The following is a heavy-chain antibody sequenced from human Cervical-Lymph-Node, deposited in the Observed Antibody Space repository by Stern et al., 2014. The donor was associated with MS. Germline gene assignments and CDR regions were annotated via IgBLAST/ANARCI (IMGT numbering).Heavy chain of an antibody. J-gene: IGHJ4*02. CDR3: ARYRGTFYFDN. CDR2: IILIFGTV. CDR1: GGTFSTYS. Sequence: MQLVESGAEVKRPGSSVRVSCKASGGTFSTYSISWVRQAPGQGLEWMGGIILIFGTVNYAQKFQGRLTMSADKSTSTVYLDLNSLRSEDTAMYYCARYRGTFYFDNWGQGTLVTVSS. D-gene: IGHD1-1*01. V-gene: IGHV1-69*06.